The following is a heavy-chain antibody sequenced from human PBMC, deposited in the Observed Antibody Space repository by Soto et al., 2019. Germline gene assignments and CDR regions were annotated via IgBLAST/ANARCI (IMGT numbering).Heavy chain of an antibody. CDR1: GGSISSYY. J-gene: IGHJ5*02. V-gene: IGHV4-59*01. Sequence: SETLSLTCTVSGGSISSYYWSWIRQPPGKGLEWIGYIYYSGSTNYNPSLKSRVTISVDTSKNQFSLKLSSVTAADTAVYYCARHVGDYDFWSGYYGGWFDPWGQGTMVTVSS. D-gene: IGHD3-3*01. CDR3: ARHVGDYDFWSGYYGGWFDP. CDR2: IYYSGST.